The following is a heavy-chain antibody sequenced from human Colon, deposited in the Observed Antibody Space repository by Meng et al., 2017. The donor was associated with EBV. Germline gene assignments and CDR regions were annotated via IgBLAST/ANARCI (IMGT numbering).Heavy chain of an antibody. CDR2: IYHSGST. CDR3: ARYVFDSSSLYSNWFDP. CDR1: SVSIISADSY. Sequence: PSLTLFLTWLVSSVSIISADSYWSWLRQSPGKGLEWIGYIYHSGSTYYNPSLESRVAISVDTSKNQLSLKLSSMTAADTAVYYCARYVFDSSSLYSNWFDPWGQGTLVTVSS. J-gene: IGHJ5*02. V-gene: IGHV4-31*02. D-gene: IGHD3-22*01.